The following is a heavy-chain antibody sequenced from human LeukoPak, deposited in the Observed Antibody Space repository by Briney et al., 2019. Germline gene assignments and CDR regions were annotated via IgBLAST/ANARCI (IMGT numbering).Heavy chain of an antibody. CDR2: ISSSSSYI. Sequence: GGSLRLSCAASGFTFSSYSMNWVRQAPGKGLEWVSSISSSSSYIYYADSVKGRFTISRDNAKNSLYLQMNSLRAEDTAVYYCARCPDYYYGMDVWGQGTTVTVSS. J-gene: IGHJ6*02. CDR3: ARCPDYYYGMDV. CDR1: GFTFSSYS. V-gene: IGHV3-21*01.